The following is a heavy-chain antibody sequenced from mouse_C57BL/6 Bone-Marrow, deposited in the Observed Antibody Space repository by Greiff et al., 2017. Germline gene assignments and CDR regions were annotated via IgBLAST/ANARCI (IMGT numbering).Heavy chain of an antibody. CDR1: GFTFSSYA. J-gene: IGHJ3*01. CDR2: ISDGGSYT. V-gene: IGHV5-4*01. D-gene: IGHD1-1*01. CDR3: ARGDYYGSSGEFAY. Sequence: EVQRVESGGGLVKPGGSLKLSCAASGFTFSSYAMSWVRQTPEKRLEWVATISDGGSYTYYPDNVKGRFTISRDNAKNNLYLQMSHLKSEDTAMYYCARGDYYGSSGEFAYWGQGTLVTVSA.